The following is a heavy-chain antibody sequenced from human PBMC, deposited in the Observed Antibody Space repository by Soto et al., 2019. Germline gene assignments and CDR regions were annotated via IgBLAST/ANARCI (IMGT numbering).Heavy chain of an antibody. CDR1: GYTFTSYG. CDR2: ISAKKGNK. D-gene: IGHD2-15*01. CDR3: AREILSPDFYFHGMDV. Sequence: QGQLVQSGAEVKKPGASVKVSCKASGYTFTSYGISWVRQAPGQGLEWMGWISAKKGNKKYAKKFQGRITMTTDTSTSTAYMELRSLRTDDTAVYYCAREILSPDFYFHGMDVWGQGTTVTVSS. V-gene: IGHV1-18*04. J-gene: IGHJ6*02.